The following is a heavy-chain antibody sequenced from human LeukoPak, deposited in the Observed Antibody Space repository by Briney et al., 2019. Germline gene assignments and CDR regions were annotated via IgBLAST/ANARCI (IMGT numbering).Heavy chain of an antibody. V-gene: IGHV1-2*02. Sequence: ASVKVSCKASGYTFTGYYMHWVRQAPGQGLEWMGWINPNSGGTNYAQKFQGRVTMTRDTSISIAYMELSRLRSDDTAVYYCARDGSRYCSGGSCYGRAFDIWGQGTMVTVSS. D-gene: IGHD2-15*01. CDR1: GYTFTGYY. CDR3: ARDGSRYCSGGSCYGRAFDI. J-gene: IGHJ3*02. CDR2: INPNSGGT.